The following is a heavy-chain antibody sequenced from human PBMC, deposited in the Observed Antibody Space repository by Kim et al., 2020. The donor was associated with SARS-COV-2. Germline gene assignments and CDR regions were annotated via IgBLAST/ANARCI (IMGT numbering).Heavy chain of an antibody. CDR2: MNPNSGHT. V-gene: IGHV1-8*01. CDR1: EYTFSNYD. D-gene: IGHD2-15*01. CDR3: ARARGGYCSGGRCYFFHYGMDV. Sequence: ASVKVSCKASEYTFSNYDINWVRQATGQGLEWMGWMNPNSGHTGYAQRFQDRVTMTRNTSINTAYMELSSLRSEDTAVYYCARARGGYCSGGRCYFFHYGMDVWGQGTTVTVSS. J-gene: IGHJ6*02.